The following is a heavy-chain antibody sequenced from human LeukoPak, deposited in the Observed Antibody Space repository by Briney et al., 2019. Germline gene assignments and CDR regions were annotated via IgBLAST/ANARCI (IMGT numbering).Heavy chain of an antibody. CDR1: GGSFSGYY. J-gene: IGHJ4*02. D-gene: IGHD3-22*01. Sequence: PSETLSLTCAVYGGSFSGYYWSWIRQPPGKGLEWIGEIHHSGSTNYNPSLKSRVTISVDTSKNQFSLKLSSVTAADTAVYYCARGPDYDSSGYYYYFDYWGQGTLVTVSS. CDR3: ARGPDYDSSGYYYYFDY. V-gene: IGHV4-34*01. CDR2: IHHSGST.